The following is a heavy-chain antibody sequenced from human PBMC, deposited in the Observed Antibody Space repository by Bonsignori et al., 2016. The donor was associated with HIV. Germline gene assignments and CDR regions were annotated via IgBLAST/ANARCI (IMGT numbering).Heavy chain of an antibody. CDR3: ARDLTRYYYYDSSGYPY. CDR2: INPNSGGT. J-gene: IGHJ4*02. D-gene: IGHD3-22*01. V-gene: IGHV1-2*02. Sequence: WVRQAPGQGLEWMGWINPNSGGTNYAQKFQGRVTMTRDTSISTAYMELSRLRSDDTAVYYCARDLTRYYYYDSSGYPYWGQGTLVTVSS.